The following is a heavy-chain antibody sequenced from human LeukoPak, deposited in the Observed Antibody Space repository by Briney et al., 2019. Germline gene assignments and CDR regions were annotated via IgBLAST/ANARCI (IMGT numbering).Heavy chain of an antibody. CDR2: IYSGGST. J-gene: IGHJ6*03. CDR1: GFTVSSNY. V-gene: IGHV3-53*01. CDR3: ARGIHSRWYRDYYYYYYMDV. D-gene: IGHD6-13*01. Sequence: GGSLRLSCAASGFTVSSNYMSWVRQAPGKGLEWVSVIYSGGSTYYADSVKGRFTISRDNSKNTLYLQMNSLRAEDTAVYYCARGIHSRWYRDYYYYYYMDVWGKGTTVTVSS.